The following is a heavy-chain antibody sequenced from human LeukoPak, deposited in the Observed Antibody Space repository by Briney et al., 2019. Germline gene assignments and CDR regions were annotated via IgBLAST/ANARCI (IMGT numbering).Heavy chain of an antibody. J-gene: IGHJ5*02. CDR2: IYTSGST. V-gene: IGHV4-4*07. CDR3: AREGSRITIFGVAMNWFDP. D-gene: IGHD3-3*01. Sequence: SETLSLTCTVSGGSISSYYWSWIRQPAGKGLEWIGRIYTSGSTNYNPSLKSRVTISVDTSKNQLSLKLSSVTAADTAVYYCAREGSRITIFGVAMNWFDPWGQGTLVTVSS. CDR1: GGSISSYY.